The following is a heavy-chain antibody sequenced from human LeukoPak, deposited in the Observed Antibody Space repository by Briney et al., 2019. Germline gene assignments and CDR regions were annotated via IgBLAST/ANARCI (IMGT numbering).Heavy chain of an antibody. D-gene: IGHD1-26*01. Sequence: GGSLRLSCTASGFTFSNYAMNWVRRAPGKGLEWVSAISGSGSNTYYAYSVKGRFTISRDNSINSLYLQMNSLRAEDTAVYYCAKSQREACCYDMDVWGQGTTVTVSS. CDR1: GFTFSNYA. CDR3: AKSQREACCYDMDV. J-gene: IGHJ6*02. CDR2: ISGSGSNT. V-gene: IGHV3-23*01.